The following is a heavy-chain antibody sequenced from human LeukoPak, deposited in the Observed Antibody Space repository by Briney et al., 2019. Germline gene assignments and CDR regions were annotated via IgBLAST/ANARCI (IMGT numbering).Heavy chain of an antibody. CDR3: ASSPGIAAAGTNYAFDI. V-gene: IGHV1-45*02. J-gene: IGHJ3*02. CDR2: ITPFNGNT. D-gene: IGHD6-13*01. Sequence: SVKVSCKASGYTFTSYDINWVRQAPGQALEWMGWITPFNGNTNYAQKFQDRVTITRDRSMSTAYMELSSLRSEDTAMYYCASSPGIAAAGTNYAFDIWGQGTMVTVSS. CDR1: GYTFTSYD.